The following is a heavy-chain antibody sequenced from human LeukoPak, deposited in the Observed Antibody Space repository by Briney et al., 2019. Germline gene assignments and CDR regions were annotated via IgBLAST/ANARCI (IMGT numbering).Heavy chain of an antibody. D-gene: IGHD3-9*01. CDR2: ISYDGSNK. CDR1: GFTFSSYA. V-gene: IGHV3-30-3*01. J-gene: IGHJ4*02. CDR3: ARSPLRYFDWLLYWDY. Sequence: GGPLRLSCAASGFTFSSYAMHWVRQAPGKGLEWVAVISYDGSNKYYADSVKGRFTISRDNSKNTLYLQMNSLRAEDTAVYYCARSPLRYFDWLLYWDYWGQGTLVTVSS.